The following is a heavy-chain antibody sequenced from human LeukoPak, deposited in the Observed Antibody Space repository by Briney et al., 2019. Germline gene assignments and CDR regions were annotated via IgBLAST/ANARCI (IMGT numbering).Heavy chain of an antibody. CDR1: GGSICSYY. CDR2: IYDSVTT. J-gene: IGHJ3*02. CDR3: ARRLYDGFDI. D-gene: IGHD2-8*01. V-gene: IGHV4-59*01. Sequence: SETLSLTCTVSGGSICSYYWSWIRQPPGKGLEWIGYIYDSVTTKYNPSLRSRVTISVDTSKNQFSLNLSSVTAADTAVYYCARRLYDGFDIWGQGTMVTVSS.